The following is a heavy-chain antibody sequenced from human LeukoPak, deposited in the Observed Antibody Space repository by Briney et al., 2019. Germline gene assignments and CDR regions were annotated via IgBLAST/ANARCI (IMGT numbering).Heavy chain of an antibody. V-gene: IGHV4-39*01. D-gene: IGHD3-3*02. CDR1: DDSISSSSYY. Sequence: SETLSLTCAVSDDSISSSSYYWGWIRQRPEEGLEWIGSIYYSGTTYYNPSLESRVTISVDTSKDQFSLKLSSVTAADTALYFCARQSTSMSTCWGQGTLVTVSS. CDR2: IYYSGTT. CDR3: ARQSTSMSTC. J-gene: IGHJ4*02.